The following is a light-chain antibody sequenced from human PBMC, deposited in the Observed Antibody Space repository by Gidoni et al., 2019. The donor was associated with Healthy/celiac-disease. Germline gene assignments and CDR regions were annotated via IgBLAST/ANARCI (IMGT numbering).Light chain of an antibody. CDR3: QQYNSRT. Sequence: DIQMTQSPSILSASVGDRVTITCRASQSISSWLAWYQQKPGKAPKLLIYDASSLESGVPSRFSGSGSGTEFTLTISSLQPDDFATYDCQQYNSRTFGQGTKVEIK. CDR2: DAS. J-gene: IGKJ1*01. V-gene: IGKV1-5*01. CDR1: QSISSW.